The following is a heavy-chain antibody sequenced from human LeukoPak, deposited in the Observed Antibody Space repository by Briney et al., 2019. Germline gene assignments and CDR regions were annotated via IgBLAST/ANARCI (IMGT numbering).Heavy chain of an antibody. CDR2: INQDGSEK. J-gene: IGHJ4*02. Sequence: GGSLRLSCAASGFDLGHYEVNWVRQAPGKGLEWVTNINQDGSEKYYVDSVKGRFTISRDNAKNSLYLQMNSLRAEDTAVYYCARGTTGYWGQGTLVTVSS. CDR3: ARGTTGY. D-gene: IGHD1-1*01. CDR1: GFDLGHYE. V-gene: IGHV3-7*01.